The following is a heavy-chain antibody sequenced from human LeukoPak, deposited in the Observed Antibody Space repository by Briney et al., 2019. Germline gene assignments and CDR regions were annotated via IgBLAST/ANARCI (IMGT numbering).Heavy chain of an antibody. V-gene: IGHV1-3*01. CDR1: GYTFTSYA. Sequence: ASVKVSCKASGYTFTSYAMHWVRQAPGQRLEWMGWINAGNGNTKYSQKFQGRVTITRDTSASTAYMELGGLRSEDTAVYYCASGTTYDSSGFHAFDIWGQGTMVTVSS. CDR2: INAGNGNT. CDR3: ASGTTYDSSGFHAFDI. D-gene: IGHD3-22*01. J-gene: IGHJ3*02.